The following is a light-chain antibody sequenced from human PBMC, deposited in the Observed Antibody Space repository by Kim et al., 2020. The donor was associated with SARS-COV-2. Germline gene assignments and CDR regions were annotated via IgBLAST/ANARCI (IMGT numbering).Light chain of an antibody. CDR2: KDF. CDR1: ALPQQY. J-gene: IGLJ3*02. Sequence: SYELTQPPSVSVSPGQTARITCSGDALPQQYAYWYQQKPGQAPVLVIYKDFERPSGIPERFSGSSSGTTVTLTISGVQAEDEADYYCQSADSSGTWLFGGGTKLTVL. CDR3: QSADSSGTWL. V-gene: IGLV3-25*03.